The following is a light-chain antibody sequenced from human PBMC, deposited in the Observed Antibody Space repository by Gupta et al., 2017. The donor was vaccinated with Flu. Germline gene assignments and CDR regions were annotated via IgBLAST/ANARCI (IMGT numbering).Light chain of an antibody. CDR3: CACTVSPFWV. V-gene: IGLV2-23*02. J-gene: IGLJ3*02. CDR2: EVK. CDR1: NSDVGSYNH. Sequence: QSTLSQPASVSGSPGQSITIPCTGTNSDVGSYNHVYWYLQHPGKAPKLMIYEVKKWPAGVSYRVSGSKSDNTAALTMSELQDEAEDDYYCCACTVSPFWVFGGGTKLTVL.